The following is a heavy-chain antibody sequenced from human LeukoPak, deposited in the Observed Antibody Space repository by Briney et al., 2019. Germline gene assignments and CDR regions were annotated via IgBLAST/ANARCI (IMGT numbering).Heavy chain of an antibody. V-gene: IGHV1-18*01. CDR2: ISAYNGNT. D-gene: IGHD6-13*01. CDR3: ARAGSWYWEYYFDY. J-gene: IGHJ4*02. Sequence: GASVKVSCKASGYTFTSYGISWVRQAPGQGLEWMGWISAYNGNTNYAQKLQGRVTMTTDTSTSTAYMELRSLRSDDTAVYHCARAGSWYWEYYFDYWGQGTLVTVSS. CDR1: GYTFTSYG.